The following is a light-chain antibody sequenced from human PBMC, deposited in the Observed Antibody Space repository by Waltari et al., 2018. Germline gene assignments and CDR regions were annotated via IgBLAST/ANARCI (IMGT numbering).Light chain of an antibody. J-gene: IGKJ5*01. CDR3: QRYGSSPIT. CDR2: DAS. CDR1: QSVTSTY. V-gene: IGKV3D-20*01. Sequence: EIVLTQSPATLSLSPGERATISCGASQSVTSTYLAWYQHKPGLAPRLLIFDASSRATGIPDRFSGSGSGTDFTLTISRLEPEDFAVYYCQRYGSSPITFGQGTRLEIK.